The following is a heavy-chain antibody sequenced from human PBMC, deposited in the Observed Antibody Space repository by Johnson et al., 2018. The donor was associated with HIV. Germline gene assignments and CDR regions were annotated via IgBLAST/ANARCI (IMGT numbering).Heavy chain of an antibody. CDR3: AKDLGAAELTPDVFDL. D-gene: IGHD1-7*01. CDR1: GFPFSSYG. CDR2: ISFYGSDK. Sequence: QMLLVESGGGAVQPGRSLRLSCAASGFPFSSYGMHWVRQAPGKGLEWVAVISFYGSDKYYADSVKGRFTISRDNSKNTLYLQMNSLRIDDTGVYYCAKDLGAAELTPDVFDLWGQGTMVTVSS. J-gene: IGHJ3*01. V-gene: IGHV3-30*18.